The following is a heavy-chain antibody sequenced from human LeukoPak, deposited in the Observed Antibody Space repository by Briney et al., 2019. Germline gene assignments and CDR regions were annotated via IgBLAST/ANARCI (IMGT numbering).Heavy chain of an antibody. J-gene: IGHJ3*02. CDR1: GYTFTGYY. V-gene: IGHV1-2*02. Sequence: SVKVSCKASGYTFTGYYMHWVRQAPGQGLEWMGWINPNSGGTNYAQKFQGRVTMTRDTSISTAYMELSRLRFDDTAVYYCARESRDGYSDAFDIWGQGTMVTVSS. CDR3: ARESRDGYSDAFDI. CDR2: INPNSGGT. D-gene: IGHD5-24*01.